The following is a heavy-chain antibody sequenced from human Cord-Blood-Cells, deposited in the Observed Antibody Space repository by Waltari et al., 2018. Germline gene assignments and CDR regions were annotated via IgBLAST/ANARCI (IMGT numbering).Heavy chain of an antibody. V-gene: IGHV3-9*03. CDR1: GFTFDDYA. Sequence: EVQLVESGGGLVQPGRSLRLSCAASGFTFDDYAMHWVRQAPGKGLEWVSGISWNSGSIGYADSVKGRFTISRDNAKNSLYLQMNSLRAEDMALYYCAKGMVRGVPPPYFDYWGQGTLVTVSS. D-gene: IGHD3-10*01. CDR2: ISWNSGSI. CDR3: AKGMVRGVPPPYFDY. J-gene: IGHJ4*02.